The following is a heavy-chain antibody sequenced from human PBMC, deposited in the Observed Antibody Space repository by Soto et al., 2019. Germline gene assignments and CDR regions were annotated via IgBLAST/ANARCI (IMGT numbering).Heavy chain of an antibody. J-gene: IGHJ6*02. D-gene: IGHD2-15*01. CDR3: AREDCSGGSCQRVANYYYYYGMDV. CDR2: ISYDGSNK. Sequence: GGSLRLSCAASGFTFSSYAMHWVRQAPGKGLEWVAVISYDGSNKYYADSVKGRFTISRDNSKNTLYLQMNSLRAEDTAVYYCAREDCSGGSCQRVANYYYYYGMDVWGQGTTVTVSS. V-gene: IGHV3-30-3*01. CDR1: GFTFSSYA.